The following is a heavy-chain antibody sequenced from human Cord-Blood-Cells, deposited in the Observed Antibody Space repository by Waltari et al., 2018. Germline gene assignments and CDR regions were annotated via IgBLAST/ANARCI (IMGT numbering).Heavy chain of an antibody. CDR2: IYPGDSDT. CDR1: GYSFTSYW. V-gene: IGHV5-51*01. J-gene: IGHJ4*02. D-gene: IGHD3-22*01. CDR3: ARRPTPYYYDSSGYYYFDY. Sequence: VQLVQSGAEVKKPGASLKISCKGSGYSFTSYWIGWVRQMPGKGLEWMGIIYPGDSDTRYSPSFQGQVTISADKSISTAYLQWSSLKASDTAMYYCARRPTPYYYDSSGYYYFDYWGQGTLVTVSS.